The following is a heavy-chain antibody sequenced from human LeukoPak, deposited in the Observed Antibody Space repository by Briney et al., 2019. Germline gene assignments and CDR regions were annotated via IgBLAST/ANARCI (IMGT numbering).Heavy chain of an antibody. D-gene: IGHD3-10*02. CDR3: ARAGRKSRGVDLVRKKETGYYYYMDV. V-gene: IGHV3-23*01. Sequence: GGSLRLSCAASGFTLSSYAMSWVRQGPGKGLEWVSAISVSGNTYHADSVKGRFTISRDNAKNSLYLQMNSLRAEDTAVYYCARAGRKSRGVDLVRKKETGYYYYMDVWGKGTTVTVSS. CDR1: GFTLSSYA. CDR2: ISVSGNT. J-gene: IGHJ6*03.